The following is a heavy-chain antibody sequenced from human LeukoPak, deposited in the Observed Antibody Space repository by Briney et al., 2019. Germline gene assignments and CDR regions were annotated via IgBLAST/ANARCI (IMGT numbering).Heavy chain of an antibody. Sequence: SETLSLTCTVSGYSISSGYYWGWIRQPPGKGLERIGSIYHSGSTYYNPSLKSRVTISVDTSKNQFSLKLSSVTAADTAVYYCARCVAAAGTFGYWGQGTLVTVSS. D-gene: IGHD6-13*01. CDR2: IYHSGST. V-gene: IGHV4-38-2*02. J-gene: IGHJ4*02. CDR3: ARCVAAAGTFGY. CDR1: GYSISSGYY.